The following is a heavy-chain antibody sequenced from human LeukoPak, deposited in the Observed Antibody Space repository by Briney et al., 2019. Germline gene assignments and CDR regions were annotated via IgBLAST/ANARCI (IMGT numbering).Heavy chain of an antibody. CDR3: AKQWVDC. CDR1: GFTFSSYW. CDR2: VNNDGSTT. V-gene: IGHV3-74*01. Sequence: QPGGSLRLSCAASGFTFSSYWMHWVRQAPGKGLVWVSRVNNDGSTTSYADSVRGRFTISRDNSQNTLYLQMNSLRAEDTAVYYCAKQWVDCWGQGVLVTVSS. J-gene: IGHJ4*02. D-gene: IGHD1-26*01.